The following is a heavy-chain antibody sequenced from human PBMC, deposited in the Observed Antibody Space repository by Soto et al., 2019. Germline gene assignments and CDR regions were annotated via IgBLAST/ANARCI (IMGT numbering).Heavy chain of an antibody. V-gene: IGHV4-31*03. CDR1: GGSISSGGYY. CDR3: ASQASGWYPDY. J-gene: IGHJ4*02. D-gene: IGHD6-19*01. Sequence: QVQLQESGPGLVKPSQTLSLTCTVSGGSISSGGYYWSWLRQHPGKGLEWIGYIFDIGTTYYNPSLKSRVTISVDPPKSQFSLRLTSVTATDTAVYYCASQASGWYPDYWGQGTLVTVSS. CDR2: IFDIGTT.